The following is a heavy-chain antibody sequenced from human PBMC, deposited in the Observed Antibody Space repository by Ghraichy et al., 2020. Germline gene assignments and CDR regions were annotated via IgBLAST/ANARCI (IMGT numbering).Heavy chain of an antibody. Sequence: SETLSLTCAVSDGSFSGYYWSWIRQHPGKGLEWIGYIYYSGSTYYNPSLKSRVTISVDTSKNQFSLKVRSVTAADTAVYYCARDRAGITTNDFHYYYYMDVWGKGTTVTVSS. D-gene: IGHD1-1*01. CDR1: DGSFSGYY. CDR2: IYYSGST. V-gene: IGHV4-31*11. J-gene: IGHJ6*03. CDR3: ARDRAGITTNDFHYYYYMDV.